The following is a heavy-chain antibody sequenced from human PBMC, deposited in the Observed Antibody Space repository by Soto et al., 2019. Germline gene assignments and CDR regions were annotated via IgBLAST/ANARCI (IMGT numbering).Heavy chain of an antibody. CDR1: GGSISSYY. CDR2: IYYSGST. J-gene: IGHJ4*02. V-gene: IGHV4-59*01. Sequence: QVQLQEPGPGLVKPSETLSLPCTVSGGSISSYYGSWIRQPPGKGLEWIGYIYYSGSTNYNPSLKSRVTISVDTSKNQFSLKLSSVTAADTAVYYCARRWGGTFDYWGQGTLVTVSS. D-gene: IGHD2-21*01. CDR3: ARRWGGTFDY.